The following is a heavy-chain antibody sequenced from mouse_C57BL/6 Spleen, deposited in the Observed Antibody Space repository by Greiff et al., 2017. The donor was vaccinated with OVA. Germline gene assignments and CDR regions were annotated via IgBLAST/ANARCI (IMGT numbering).Heavy chain of an antibody. Sequence: EVMLVESGGGLVQPKGSLKLSCAASGFSFNTYAMNWVRQAPGKGLEWVARIRSKSNNYATYYADSVKDRFTISRDDSESMLYLQMNNLKTEDTAMYYCALDGYYAMDYWGQGTSVTVSS. J-gene: IGHJ4*01. CDR3: ALDGYYAMDY. V-gene: IGHV10-1*01. CDR1: GFSFNTYA. CDR2: IRSKSNNYAT.